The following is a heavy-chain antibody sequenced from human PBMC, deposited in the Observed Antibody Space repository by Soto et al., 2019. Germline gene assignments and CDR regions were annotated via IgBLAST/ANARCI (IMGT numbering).Heavy chain of an antibody. V-gene: IGHV3-23*01. Sequence: GGSLRLSCAASGFTFSSYAMSWVRQAPGKGLEWVSAISGSGGSTYYADSVKGRFTISRDNSKNTLYLQMNSLRAEDTAVYYCAKDAPGEFLEMGYYYYYYYYMDVWGKGTTVTVSS. CDR3: AKDAPGEFLEMGYYYYYYYYMDV. CDR2: ISGSGGST. CDR1: GFTFSSYA. J-gene: IGHJ6*03. D-gene: IGHD3-10*01.